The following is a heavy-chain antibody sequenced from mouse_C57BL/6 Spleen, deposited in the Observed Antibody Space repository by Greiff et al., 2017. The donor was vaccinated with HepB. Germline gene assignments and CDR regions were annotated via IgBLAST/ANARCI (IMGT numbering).Heavy chain of an antibody. CDR3: TLYYSKGNWYFDV. CDR1: GFNIKDDY. CDR2: IDPENGDT. D-gene: IGHD2-5*01. Sequence: VQLKQSGAELVRPGASVKLSCTASGFNIKDDYMHWVKQRPEQGLEWIGWIDPENGDTEYASKFQGKATITADTSSNTAYLQLSSLTSEDTAVYYCTLYYSKGNWYFDVWGTGTTVTVSS. J-gene: IGHJ1*03. V-gene: IGHV14-4*01.